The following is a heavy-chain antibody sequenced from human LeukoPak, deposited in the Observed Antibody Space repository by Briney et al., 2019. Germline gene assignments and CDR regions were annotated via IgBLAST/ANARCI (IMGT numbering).Heavy chain of an antibody. D-gene: IGHD2-15*01. J-gene: IGHJ6*02. Sequence: GGSLRLSCAASGFTFNNIGMHWVRQAPGKGLEWVGRIKSKTDGGTTDYAAPVKGRFTISRDDSKNTLYLQMNSMKTEDTAVYYCTTDASDIVVVGYYYGMDVWGQGTTVTVSS. V-gene: IGHV3-15*01. CDR1: GFTFNNIG. CDR3: TTDASDIVVVGYYYGMDV. CDR2: IKSKTDGGTT.